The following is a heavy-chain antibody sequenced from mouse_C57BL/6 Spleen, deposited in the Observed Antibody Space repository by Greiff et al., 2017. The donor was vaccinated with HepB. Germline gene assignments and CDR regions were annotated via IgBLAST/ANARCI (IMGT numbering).Heavy chain of an antibody. V-gene: IGHV1-69*01. CDR3: ARGDGKLDY. CDR1: GYTFTSYW. J-gene: IGHJ2*01. CDR2: IDPSDSYT. Sequence: VQLQQPGAELVMPGASVKLSCKASGYTFTSYWMHWVKQRPGQGLEWIGEIDPSDSYTNYNQKFKGKSTLTVDKSSSTAYMQLSSLTSEDSSVYYCARGDGKLDYWGQGTTLTVSS. D-gene: IGHD2-1*01.